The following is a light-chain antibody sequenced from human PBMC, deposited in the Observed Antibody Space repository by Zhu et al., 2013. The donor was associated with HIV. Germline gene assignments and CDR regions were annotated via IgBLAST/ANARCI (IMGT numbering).Light chain of an antibody. CDR3: QVWDGTTDHPVV. CDR1: NIRDKS. CDR2: DDS. J-gene: IGLJ2*01. V-gene: IGLV3-21*02. Sequence: SYVLTQPPSVSVAPGETAKMTCGGNNIRDKSVHWYQQKAGQAPVLVVYDDSDRPSGIPERFSGSNSGNTATLTVSRVEAGDEADYYCQVWDGTTDHPVVFGGGTKLTVL.